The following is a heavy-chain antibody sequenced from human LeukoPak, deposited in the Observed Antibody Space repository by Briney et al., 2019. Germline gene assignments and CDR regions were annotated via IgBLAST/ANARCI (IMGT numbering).Heavy chain of an antibody. Sequence: GGSLRLSCAASGFTFSSYAMTWVRQAPGKGLEWVGRIKNKIASGTTDYAAPVKGRFTISRDDSKNTLFLQMNSLKTEDTAMYYCTTNDAFDIWGQGTMVTVSS. CDR1: GFTFSSYA. CDR3: TTNDAFDI. J-gene: IGHJ3*02. V-gene: IGHV3-15*01. CDR2: IKNKIASGTT.